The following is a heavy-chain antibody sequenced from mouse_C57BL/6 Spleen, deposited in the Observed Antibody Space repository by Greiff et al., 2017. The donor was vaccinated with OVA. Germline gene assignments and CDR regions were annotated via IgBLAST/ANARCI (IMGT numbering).Heavy chain of an antibody. CDR2: IYPGSGST. CDR3: ARGGVVGAMDY. CDR1: GYTFTSYW. J-gene: IGHJ4*01. V-gene: IGHV1-55*01. Sequence: QVQLQQPGAELVKPGASVKMFCKASGYTFTSYWITWVKQRPGQGLEWIGDIYPGSGSTDYNEKFKSKATLTVDTSSSTAYMQLSSLTSEDSAVYYCARGGVVGAMDYWGQGTSVTVSS. D-gene: IGHD1-1*01.